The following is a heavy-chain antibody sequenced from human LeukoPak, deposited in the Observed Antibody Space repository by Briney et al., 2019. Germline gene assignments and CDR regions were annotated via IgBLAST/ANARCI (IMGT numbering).Heavy chain of an antibody. V-gene: IGHV3-53*04. CDR1: GFTVSSYY. CDR2: IYSGGST. CDR3: ARTYSSGWHLSFDY. D-gene: IGHD6-19*01. Sequence: PGGSLRLSCAASGFTVSSYYMTWVRQAPGKGLEWVSVIYSGGSTYYAGSVKGRFTISRHNSKNTLYLQMNSLRAEDTAVYYCARTYSSGWHLSFDYWGQGTLVTVSS. J-gene: IGHJ4*02.